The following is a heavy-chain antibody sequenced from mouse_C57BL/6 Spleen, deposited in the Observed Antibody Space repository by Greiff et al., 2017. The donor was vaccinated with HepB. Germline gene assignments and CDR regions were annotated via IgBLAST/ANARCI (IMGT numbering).Heavy chain of an antibody. V-gene: IGHV5-16*01. CDR3: ARETTRAMDY. Sequence: EVQLVESEGGLVQPGSSMKLSCTASGFTFSDYYMAWVRQVPEKGLEWVANINYDGSSTYYLDSLKSRFIISRDNAKNILYLQMSSLKSEDTATYYCARETTRAMDYWGQGTSVTVSS. J-gene: IGHJ4*01. CDR1: GFTFSDYY. D-gene: IGHD2-1*01. CDR2: INYDGSST.